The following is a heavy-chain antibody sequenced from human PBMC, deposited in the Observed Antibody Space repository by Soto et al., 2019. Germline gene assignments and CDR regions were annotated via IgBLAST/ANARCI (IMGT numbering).Heavy chain of an antibody. CDR1: GGTFSSYA. D-gene: IGHD4-17*01. Sequence: QVQLVQSGAEVKKPGSSVKVSCKASGGTFSSYAISWVRQAPGQGLEWMGGIIPIFGTANYAQKFQGRVTITADESTSXAYMELSSLRSXDTAVYYCARDSYGDYDSTNWFDPWGQGTLVTVSS. CDR2: IIPIFGTA. CDR3: ARDSYGDYDSTNWFDP. V-gene: IGHV1-69*12. J-gene: IGHJ5*02.